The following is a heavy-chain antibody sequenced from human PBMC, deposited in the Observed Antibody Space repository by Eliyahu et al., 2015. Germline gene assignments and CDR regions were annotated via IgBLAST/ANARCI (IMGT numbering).Heavy chain of an antibody. CDR1: GFTPSTST. CDR2: ISVSSDYM. D-gene: IGHD1/OR15-1a*01. V-gene: IGHV3-21*02. Sequence: EVQLVESGGGLVKPGGSLRLSCXASGFTPSTSTMHWVRQSAGKGLEWVSSISVSSDYMYYADSVKGRFTISRDNAKNSLFLQMNSLRAEDTAVYYCARVRGGNTRDFDYWGQGTLVTVSS. CDR3: ARVRGGNTRDFDY. J-gene: IGHJ4*02.